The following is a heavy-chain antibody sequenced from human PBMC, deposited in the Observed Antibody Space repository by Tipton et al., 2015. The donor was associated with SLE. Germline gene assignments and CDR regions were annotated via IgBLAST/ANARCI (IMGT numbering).Heavy chain of an antibody. CDR3: AKDGRYNWNRGWFDP. J-gene: IGHJ5*02. V-gene: IGHV3-48*01. D-gene: IGHD1-20*01. CDR2: ISSSSSTI. CDR1: GFTFSSYS. Sequence: SLRLSCAASGFTFSSYSMNWVRQAPGKGLEWVSYISSSSSTIYYADSVKGRFTISRDNAKNSLYLQMNSLRAEDTAVYYCAKDGRYNWNRGWFDPWGQGTLVTVSS.